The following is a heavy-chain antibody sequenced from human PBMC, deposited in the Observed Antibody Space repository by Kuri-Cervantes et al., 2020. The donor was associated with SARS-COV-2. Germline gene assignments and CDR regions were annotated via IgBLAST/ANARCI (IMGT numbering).Heavy chain of an antibody. V-gene: IGHV3-74*01. CDR1: GFTFSGHW. CDR2: VNPDGSYT. CDR3: VRDGDHWNFDY. J-gene: IGHJ4*02. Sequence: GGSLRLSCAASGFTFSGHWIHWVRQAPEKGLVWVSRVNPDGSYTNNADSVKGRFTLSRDNAKNMLFLQMNSLRAEDTAVYYCVRDGDHWNFDYWGQGTLVTVSS. D-gene: IGHD1-1*01.